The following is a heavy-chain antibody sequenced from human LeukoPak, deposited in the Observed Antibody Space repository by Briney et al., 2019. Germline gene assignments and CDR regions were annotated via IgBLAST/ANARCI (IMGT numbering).Heavy chain of an antibody. CDR1: Y. J-gene: IGHJ4*02. CDR2: ISSSGSTI. CDR3: ARSGRDGFDY. Sequence: YXNWIRXAPGKGLEGVSYISSSGSTIYYADSVKGRFTISRDNAKNSLYLQMNSLRAEDTAVYYCARSGRDGFDYWGQGTLVTVSS. D-gene: IGHD5-24*01. V-gene: IGHV3-11*01.